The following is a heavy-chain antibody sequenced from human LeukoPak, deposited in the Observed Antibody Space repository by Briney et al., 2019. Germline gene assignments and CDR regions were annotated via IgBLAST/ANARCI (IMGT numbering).Heavy chain of an antibody. CDR2: INSNGLST. CDR3: VKESRVVRGVIMDAFDM. Sequence: PGGSLRLSCTASGFTFSDYAMHWVRQAPGKGLQYVLAINSNGLSTYYTDSVKGRFTISRDNSRNTVYLQMSSLRAEDTAVYYCVKESRVVRGVIMDAFDMWGQGTMVTVSS. J-gene: IGHJ3*02. V-gene: IGHV3-64D*09. D-gene: IGHD3-10*01. CDR1: GFTFSDYA.